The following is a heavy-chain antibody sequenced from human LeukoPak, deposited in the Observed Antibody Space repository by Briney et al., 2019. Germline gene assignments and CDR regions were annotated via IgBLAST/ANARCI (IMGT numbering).Heavy chain of an antibody. D-gene: IGHD6-19*01. J-gene: IGHJ4*02. CDR2: IYTSGGT. CDR1: GGSISNYY. Sequence: SETLSLTCTVSGGSISNYYWTWIRQPAGKGLEWIGRIYTSGGTNYNPSLKSRVTMSVDTSENQFSLKLSSVTAADTAMYYCARAAEYSSGWYLFDYWGQGILVTVSA. V-gene: IGHV4-4*07. CDR3: ARAAEYSSGWYLFDY.